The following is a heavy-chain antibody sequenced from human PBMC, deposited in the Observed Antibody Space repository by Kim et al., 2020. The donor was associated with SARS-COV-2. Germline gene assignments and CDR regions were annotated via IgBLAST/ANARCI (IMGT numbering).Heavy chain of an antibody. CDR3: SRSEDY. CDR2: QNGSQL. J-gene: IGHJ4*02. Sequence: QNGSQLYYVDSVKVRFTISRDNAKNSLYLQMNSLRAEDTAVYYCSRSEDYWGQGTLVTVSS. V-gene: IGHV3-7*01.